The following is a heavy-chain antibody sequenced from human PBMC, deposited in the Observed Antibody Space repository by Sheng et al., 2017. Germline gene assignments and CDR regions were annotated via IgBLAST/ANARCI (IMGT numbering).Heavy chain of an antibody. V-gene: IGHV4-39*01. CDR3: ARQDFTVAGHMDV. Sequence: QLQLQESGPGLVKPSETLSLTCNVSGGSIISSAYYWGWIRQPPGKGLEWLGSLYYGGSPSYNPSLKSRVTISVDTSRNQLSLELTSVTAEDTAVYYCARQDFTVAGHMDVWGLGTTVIVSS. D-gene: IGHD6-19*01. CDR1: GGSIISSAYY. CDR2: LYYGGSP. J-gene: IGHJ6*03.